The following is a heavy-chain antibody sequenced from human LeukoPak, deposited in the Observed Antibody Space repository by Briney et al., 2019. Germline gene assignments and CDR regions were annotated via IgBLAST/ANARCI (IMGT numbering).Heavy chain of an antibody. CDR2: INPNSGGT. J-gene: IGHJ4*02. V-gene: IGHV1-2*02. D-gene: IGHD5-24*01. Sequence: ASVKVSCKASGYTLTGYYMHWVRQAPGQGLEWMGWINPNSGGTNYAQKFQGRVTMTRDTSISTAYMELSRLRSDDTAVYYCAIGDGYSKSLDYWGQGTLVTVSS. CDR3: AIGDGYSKSLDY. CDR1: GYTLTGYY.